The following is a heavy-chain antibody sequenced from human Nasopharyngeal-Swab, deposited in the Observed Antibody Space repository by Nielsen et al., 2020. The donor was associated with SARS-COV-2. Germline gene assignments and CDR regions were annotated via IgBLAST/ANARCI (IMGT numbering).Heavy chain of an antibody. V-gene: IGHV3-7*04. CDR1: GFRFGTYW. D-gene: IGHD6-13*01. J-gene: IGHJ4*02. Sequence: GGSLRLSCAASGFRFGTYWMHWVRQAPGKGLEWVANIKQDGSEKYYVDSVKGRFTISRDTAKNSLYLQMNSLRAEDTAVYYCARLGGSSWHFDYWGQGILVTVSS. CDR3: ARLGGSSWHFDY. CDR2: IKQDGSEK.